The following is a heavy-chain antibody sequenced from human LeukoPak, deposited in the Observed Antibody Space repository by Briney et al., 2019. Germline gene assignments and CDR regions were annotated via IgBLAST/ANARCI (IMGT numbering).Heavy chain of an antibody. D-gene: IGHD3-10*01. CDR2: IYYSGST. Sequence: SETLSLTCTVSGGSISSYYWSWIRQPPGKGLAWIGYIYYSGSTNYNPSLKSRVTISVDTSKNQFSLKLSSVTAADTAVYYCARLKYYYGSGSDYYYGMDVWGQGTTDTVSS. CDR1: GGSISSYY. CDR3: ARLKYYYGSGSDYYYGMDV. V-gene: IGHV4-59*08. J-gene: IGHJ6*02.